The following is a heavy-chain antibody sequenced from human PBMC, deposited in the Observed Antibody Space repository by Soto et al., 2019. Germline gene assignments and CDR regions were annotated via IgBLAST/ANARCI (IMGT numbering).Heavy chain of an antibody. CDR2: IYPGDSDT. CDR1: GYSFTSYW. Sequence: GESLKISCKGSGYSFTSYWIGWVRQMPGKGLEWMGIIYPGDSDTRYSPSFQGQVTISADKSISTAYLQWSSLKASDTAMYYCARRVGAIFGVGATGHCDYWGQGTLVTVSS. V-gene: IGHV5-51*01. CDR3: ARRVGAIFGVGATGHCDY. D-gene: IGHD3-3*01. J-gene: IGHJ4*02.